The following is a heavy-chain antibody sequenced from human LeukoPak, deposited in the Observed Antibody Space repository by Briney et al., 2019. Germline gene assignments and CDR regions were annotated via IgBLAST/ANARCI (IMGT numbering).Heavy chain of an antibody. CDR3: VGGKLWLSFDS. Sequence: PSETLSLTCAVSGGSISSYYWSWIRQPPGQGLEWIGDIYYNGNTNYNPSLKSRVTISVDTSRNQFPLKLHSLPAAATGVYNCVGGKLWLSFDSWGQGTLVTVSS. J-gene: IGHJ4*02. CDR1: GGSISSYY. V-gene: IGHV4-59*03. D-gene: IGHD3-22*01. CDR2: IYYNGNT.